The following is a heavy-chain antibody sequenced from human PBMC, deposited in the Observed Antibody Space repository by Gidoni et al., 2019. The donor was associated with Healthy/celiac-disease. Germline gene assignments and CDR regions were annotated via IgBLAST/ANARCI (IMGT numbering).Heavy chain of an antibody. J-gene: IGHJ4*02. CDR1: GGSVSSGSYY. Sequence: QVQLQESGPGLVKPSETLSLTCTVSGGSVSSGSYYWSWIRQPPGKGLEWIGYIYYSGSTNYNPSLKSRVTISVDTSKNQFSLKLSSVTAADTAVYYCARDTRTGIVATRGFDYWGQGTLVTVSS. CDR3: ARDTRTGIVATRGFDY. V-gene: IGHV4-61*01. D-gene: IGHD5-12*01. CDR2: IYYSGST.